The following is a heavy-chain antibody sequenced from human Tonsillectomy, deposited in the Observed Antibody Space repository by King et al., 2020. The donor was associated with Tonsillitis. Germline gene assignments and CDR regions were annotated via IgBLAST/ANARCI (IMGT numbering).Heavy chain of an antibody. CDR3: ARVTRFGEFLIDY. CDR1: GGPFSGYY. D-gene: IGHD3-10*02. V-gene: IGHV4-34*01. CDR2: INHSGST. Sequence: QVQLQQWGAGLLKPSETLSHTCAVYGGPFSGYYWSWIRQPPGKGLEWIGEINHSGSTNYNPSLKSRVTISVDTSKNQFSLKLSSVTAADTAVYYCARVTRFGEFLIDYWGQGTLVTVSS. J-gene: IGHJ4*02.